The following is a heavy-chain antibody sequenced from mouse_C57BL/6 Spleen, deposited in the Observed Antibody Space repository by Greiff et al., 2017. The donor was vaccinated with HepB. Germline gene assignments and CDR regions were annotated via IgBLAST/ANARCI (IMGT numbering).Heavy chain of an antibody. CDR3: ARGANWDAMDY. V-gene: IGHV5-17*01. CDR2: ISSGSSTI. D-gene: IGHD4-1*01. CDR1: GFTFSDYG. J-gene: IGHJ4*01. Sequence: EVNVVESGGGLVKPGGSLKLSCAASGFTFSDYGMHWVRQAPERGLEWVAYISSGSSTIYYADTVKGRFTISSDNAKNTLFLQMTSLRSEDTAMYYCARGANWDAMDYWGQGTSVTVSS.